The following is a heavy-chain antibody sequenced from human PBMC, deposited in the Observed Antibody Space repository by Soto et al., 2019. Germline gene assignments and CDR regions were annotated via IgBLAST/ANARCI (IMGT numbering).Heavy chain of an antibody. Sequence: GSLRLSCAASGLSLTRYSMNWVRQAPGKGLEWVSSISSTTNYIYYGDSMKGRFTISRDNAKNSLYLEMNSLRAEDTAVYYWARESEDLTSNFDDWGQGTLVTVSS. CDR3: ARESEDLTSNFDD. CDR2: ISSTTNYI. V-gene: IGHV3-21*06. J-gene: IGHJ4*02. CDR1: GLSLTRYS.